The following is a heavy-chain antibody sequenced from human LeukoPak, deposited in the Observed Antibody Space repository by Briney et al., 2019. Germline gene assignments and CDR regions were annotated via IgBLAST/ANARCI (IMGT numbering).Heavy chain of an antibody. D-gene: IGHD3-9*01. CDR2: ISSSSSYI. Sequence: GGSLRLSCAASGFTFSSYSMNWVRQAPGKGLEWVSSISSSSSYIYYADSVKGRFTISRDNAKNSLYLQMNSLRAEDTAVYYCARSLPYDILTGYYLFDYWGQGTPVTVSS. CDR3: ARSLPYDILTGYYLFDY. CDR1: GFTFSSYS. J-gene: IGHJ4*02. V-gene: IGHV3-21*01.